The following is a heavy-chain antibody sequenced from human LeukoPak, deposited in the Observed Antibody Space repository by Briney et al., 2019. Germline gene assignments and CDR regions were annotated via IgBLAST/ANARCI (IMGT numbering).Heavy chain of an antibody. CDR1: GYTFTSYG. D-gene: IGHD3-22*01. J-gene: IGHJ4*02. CDR3: ARDLRRTSSGYYYVDY. V-gene: IGHV1-18*01. CDR2: ISAYNGNT. Sequence: ASVKVSCKASGYTFTSYGISWVRQAPGQGLGWMGWISAYNGNTNYAQKLQGRVTMTTDTSTSTAYMELRSLRSDDTAVYYCARDLRRTSSGYYYVDYWGQGTLVTVSS.